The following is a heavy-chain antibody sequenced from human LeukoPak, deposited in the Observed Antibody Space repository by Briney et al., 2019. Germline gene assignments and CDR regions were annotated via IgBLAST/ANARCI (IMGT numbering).Heavy chain of an antibody. D-gene: IGHD6-13*01. V-gene: IGHV4-30-4*01. J-gene: IGHJ4*02. Sequence: SETLSLTCTVSGSSISSDDYYWSWIRQPPGKGLEWIGYTSYSGNTFYNPSLKSRLTISVGTSKYQFSLKLTSVTAADTAVYSCARYSSRSNFDCWGQGTLVTVSS. CDR1: GSSISSDDYY. CDR3: ARYSSRSNFDC. CDR2: TSYSGNT.